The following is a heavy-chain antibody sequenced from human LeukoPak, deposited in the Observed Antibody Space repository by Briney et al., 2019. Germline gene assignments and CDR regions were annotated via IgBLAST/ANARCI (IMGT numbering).Heavy chain of an antibody. Sequence: SETLSLTCTVSGGSMSNYYWSWIRQPAGKGLEWIGRIYSSGTTNYNPSLKSRVTMSVDTSKNHFSLKLSSATAADTAVYYCAREPTNSGLFWFDCWGQGTLVTVSS. J-gene: IGHJ4*02. CDR2: IYSSGTT. CDR3: AREPTNSGLFWFDC. D-gene: IGHD6-19*01. CDR1: GGSMSNYY. V-gene: IGHV4-4*07.